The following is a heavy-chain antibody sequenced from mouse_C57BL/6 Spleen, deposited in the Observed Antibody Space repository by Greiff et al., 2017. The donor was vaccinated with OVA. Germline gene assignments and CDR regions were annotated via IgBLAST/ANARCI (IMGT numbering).Heavy chain of an antibody. CDR1: GFSLTSYG. CDR2: IWRGGST. Sequence: QVQLQQSGPGLVQPSQSLSITCTVSGFSLTSYGVHWVRQSPGKGLEWLGVIWRGGSTDYNAAFMSRLSITKDNSKSQVFFKMNSLQADDTAIYYWAKTSSYRDYAMDYWGQGTSVTVSS. D-gene: IGHD1-1*01. J-gene: IGHJ4*01. V-gene: IGHV2-5*01. CDR3: AKTSSYRDYAMDY.